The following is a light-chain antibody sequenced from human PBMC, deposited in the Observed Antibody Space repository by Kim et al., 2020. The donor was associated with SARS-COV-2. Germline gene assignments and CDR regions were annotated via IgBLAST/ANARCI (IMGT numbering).Light chain of an antibody. V-gene: IGLV7-43*01. Sequence: PGGTVTLTCASSTGAVTSAYYPSWFQQKPGQAPRALIYGTSNRHSWTPARFSGSLLGGKAALTVSGVQPEDEAEYYCLLYYGGPRGFGGGTQLTVL. CDR3: LLYYGGPRG. CDR2: GTS. J-gene: IGLJ2*01. CDR1: TGAVTSAYY.